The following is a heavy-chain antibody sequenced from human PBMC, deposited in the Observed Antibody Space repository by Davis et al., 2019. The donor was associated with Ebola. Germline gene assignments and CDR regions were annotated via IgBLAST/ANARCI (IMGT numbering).Heavy chain of an antibody. D-gene: IGHD2-21*02. Sequence: GESLKISCAASGFTFDDYAMHWVRQVPGKGLECVSLISGDGTLTYYADSVKGRFTISRDSRKNSLYLQMTSLRSEDNALYYCGKADCGGDCRVVDFWGQGTLVTVSA. CDR1: GFTFDDYA. J-gene: IGHJ4*02. V-gene: IGHV3-43*02. CDR2: ISGDGTLT. CDR3: GKADCGGDCRVVDF.